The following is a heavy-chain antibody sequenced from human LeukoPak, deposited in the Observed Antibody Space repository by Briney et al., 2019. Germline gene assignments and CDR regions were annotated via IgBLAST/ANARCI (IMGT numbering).Heavy chain of an antibody. Sequence: GGSLRLSCAASGFSFSSYEMNWVRQAPGKGLEWVSYIGSTTNSIYYADSVKGRFTISRDNAKKSLHLQMNSLRAEDTAVYYCARDEYSGLYYYVDVWGKGTTVTVSS. CDR2: IGSTTNSI. CDR1: GFSFSSYE. D-gene: IGHD5-12*01. V-gene: IGHV3-48*03. J-gene: IGHJ6*03. CDR3: ARDEYSGLYYYVDV.